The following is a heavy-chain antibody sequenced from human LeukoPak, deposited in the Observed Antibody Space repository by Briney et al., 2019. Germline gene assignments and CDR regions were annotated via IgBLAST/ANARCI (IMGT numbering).Heavy chain of an antibody. V-gene: IGHV4-39*01. CDR1: PGSISTTTYY. CDR3: ARHKWSGYYYY. CDR2: IAYTGTA. D-gene: IGHD3-3*01. J-gene: IGHJ4*02. Sequence: SETLSLTCTVSPGSISTTTYYWGWIRQPPGKGLEWIGTIAYTGTANYNPSLESRVTISVDTSKNQFSLKLSSVTAADTAVYYCARHKWSGYYYYWGQGTLVTVSS.